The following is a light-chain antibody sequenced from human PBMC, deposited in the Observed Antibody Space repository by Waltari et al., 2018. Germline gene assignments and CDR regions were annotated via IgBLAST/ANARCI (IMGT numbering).Light chain of an antibody. CDR1: QNIRNY. CDR3: QQTYGSPPT. J-gene: IGKJ2*01. CDR2: AAS. Sequence: DIQMTQSPSSLSASVGDRVTITCRASQNIRNYLNWYQQKPGEAPKLLIYAASSLQSGVPSRFSGSGSGTDFSLTITSLRPEDFASYYCQQTYGSPPTFGQGTKLEIK. V-gene: IGKV1-39*01.